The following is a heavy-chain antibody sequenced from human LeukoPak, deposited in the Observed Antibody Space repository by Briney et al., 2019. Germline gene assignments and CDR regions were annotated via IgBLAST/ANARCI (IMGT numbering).Heavy chain of an antibody. CDR3: AKVPPGCSTTNCYNPFDY. CDR2: IRYDGDNK. Sequence: GGSLRLSCAASGFTFSTFGMHWVRQTPGKGLEWVAYIRYDGDNKYYGDSVKGRFTISRDNSKNTLYLQINSLRTEDTAVYYCAKVPPGCSTTNCYNPFDYWGQGTLVTVSS. J-gene: IGHJ4*02. CDR1: GFTFSTFG. V-gene: IGHV3-30*02. D-gene: IGHD2-2*02.